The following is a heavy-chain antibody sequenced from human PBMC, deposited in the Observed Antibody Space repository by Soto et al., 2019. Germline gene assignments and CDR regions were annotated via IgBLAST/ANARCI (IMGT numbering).Heavy chain of an antibody. Sequence: QLQLQESGPGLVKPSETLSLTCTVSGGSISSSSYYWGWIRQPPGKGLEWIGSIYYSGSTYYNPSLKSRVTISVDTSKNQFSLKLSSVTAADTAVYYCARHREDGYNSGFYFDYWGQGTLVTVSS. CDR2: IYYSGST. V-gene: IGHV4-39*01. D-gene: IGHD5-12*01. CDR1: GGSISSSSYY. CDR3: ARHREDGYNSGFYFDY. J-gene: IGHJ4*02.